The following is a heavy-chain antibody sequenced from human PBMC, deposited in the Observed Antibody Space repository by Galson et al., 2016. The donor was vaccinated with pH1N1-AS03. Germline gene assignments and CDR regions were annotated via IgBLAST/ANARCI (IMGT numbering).Heavy chain of an antibody. CDR1: GFIVEQYG. D-gene: IGHD6-19*01. V-gene: IGHV3-9*01. CDR3: VKDVLSDGWFTAADS. J-gene: IGHJ4*02. Sequence: LRLSCAASGFIVEQYGVHWVRPTPGKGLEWVAGMSWGSAKIDYADSVKGRFTISRDNAQNSLYLQMSSLRPEDTAVYFCVKDVLSDGWFTAADSWGQGTLVTGSS. CDR2: MSWGSAKI.